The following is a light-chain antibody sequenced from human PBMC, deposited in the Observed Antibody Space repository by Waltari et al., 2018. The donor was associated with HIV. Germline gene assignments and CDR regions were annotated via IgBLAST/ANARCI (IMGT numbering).Light chain of an antibody. Sequence: DIKLPQSPSTLSASVGDSVIITCRSSQNVDNWLAWYQQRPGSAPKVLIYKTSTLQTVVPSRFSGSGSGTEFSLTISSLQPDDFATYYCQQYKCYSLTFGQGTRLEIK. CDR2: KTS. CDR3: QQYKCYSLT. V-gene: IGKV1-5*03. J-gene: IGKJ5*01. CDR1: QNVDNW.